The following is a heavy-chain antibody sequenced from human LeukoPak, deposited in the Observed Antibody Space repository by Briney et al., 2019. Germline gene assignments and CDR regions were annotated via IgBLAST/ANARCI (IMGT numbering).Heavy chain of an antibody. CDR2: ISSSSSYI. Sequence: GGSLRLSCAASGFTFSSYSMNWVRQAPGKGLEWVSSISSSSSYIYYADSVKGRFTISRDNAKNSLYLQMNSLRAEDTAVYYCARDPTPHTYYDYVWGSYRLSFDYWGQRTLVTVSS. J-gene: IGHJ4*02. CDR1: GFTFSSYS. CDR3: ARDPTPHTYYDYVWGSYRLSFDY. D-gene: IGHD3-16*02. V-gene: IGHV3-21*01.